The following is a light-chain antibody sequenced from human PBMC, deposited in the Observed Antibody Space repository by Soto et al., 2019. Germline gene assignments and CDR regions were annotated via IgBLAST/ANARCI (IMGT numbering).Light chain of an antibody. CDR3: QVWDSGSDHWV. Sequence: SYELTQPPSVSVAPGQTARMTCGGNDIGGKSVHWYQQKPGQAPVLVVYGDNARSSGIPERFSGSNSGNTATLTISRVEAGDEADFYCQVWDSGSDHWVFGGGTKVTVL. V-gene: IGLV3-21*02. CDR1: DIGGKS. CDR2: GDN. J-gene: IGLJ3*02.